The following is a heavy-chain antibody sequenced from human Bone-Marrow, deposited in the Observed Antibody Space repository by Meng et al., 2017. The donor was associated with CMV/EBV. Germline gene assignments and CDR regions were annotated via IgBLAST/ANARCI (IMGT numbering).Heavy chain of an antibody. Sequence: ASVKVSCKASGYTFTSYDINWVRQATGQGLEWMGWMNPNSGNTGYAQKFQGRVTMTRNTSISTAYMELRSLRSDDTAVYYCARGGWEGYGGNPFGYWGQGTLVTVSS. CDR1: GYTFTSYD. CDR3: ARGGWEGYGGNPFGY. CDR2: MNPNSGNT. D-gene: IGHD4-23*01. V-gene: IGHV1-8*01. J-gene: IGHJ4*02.